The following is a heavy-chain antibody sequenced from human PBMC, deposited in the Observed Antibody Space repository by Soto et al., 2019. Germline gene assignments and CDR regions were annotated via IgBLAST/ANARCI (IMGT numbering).Heavy chain of an antibody. Sequence: EVQLVESGGGLVQPGGSLRLSCAVSGFTFSSFWMHWVRQAPGEGLVWVSRINTDGSSTSYADSVKGRFTISRGNAKNTLYLQMNSLRVEDTAMYYCAKRGVDTFGLSYWGQGTLVTVSS. D-gene: IGHD3-10*01. CDR3: AKRGVDTFGLSY. CDR1: GFTFSSFW. CDR2: INTDGSST. V-gene: IGHV3-74*01. J-gene: IGHJ4*02.